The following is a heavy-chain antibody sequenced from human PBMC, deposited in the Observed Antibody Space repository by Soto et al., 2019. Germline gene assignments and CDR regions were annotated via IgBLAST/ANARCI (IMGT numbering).Heavy chain of an antibody. Sequence: SVKFSCKASGGTFSSYAISWVRQAPGQGLEWMGGIIPIFGTANYAQKFQGRVTITADESTSTAYMELSSLRSEDTAVYYCARTTYYYDSSGYLGAFDIWGQGTMVTV. D-gene: IGHD3-22*01. J-gene: IGHJ3*02. CDR2: IIPIFGTA. CDR1: GGTFSSYA. CDR3: ARTTYYYDSSGYLGAFDI. V-gene: IGHV1-69*13.